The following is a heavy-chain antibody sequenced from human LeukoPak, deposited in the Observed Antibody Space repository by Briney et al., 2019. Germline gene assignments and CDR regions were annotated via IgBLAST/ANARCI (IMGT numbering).Heavy chain of an antibody. J-gene: IGHJ3*02. Sequence: ASVKVSCKASGGTFSSYAISWVRQAPGQRLEWMGWINAGNGNTKYSQKFQGRVTITRDTSASTAYMEMSSLRSEDTAVYYCARPFNDAPLLWFGDSKGAFDIWGQGTMVTVSS. CDR1: GGTFSSYA. CDR3: ARPFNDAPLLWFGDSKGAFDI. D-gene: IGHD3-10*01. CDR2: INAGNGNT. V-gene: IGHV1-3*01.